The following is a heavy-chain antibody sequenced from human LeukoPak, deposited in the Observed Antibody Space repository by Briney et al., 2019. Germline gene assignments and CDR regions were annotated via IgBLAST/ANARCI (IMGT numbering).Heavy chain of an antibody. CDR3: ARESPAMSDAFDI. CDR2: IIPIFGTA. CDR1: GGTFSSYA. J-gene: IGHJ3*02. Sequence: SVKVSCKASGGTFSSYAISWVRQAPGQGLEWMGGIIPIFGTANYAQKFQGRVTITADESTSTAYMELSSLRSEDTAVYYCARESPAMSDAFDIWGQGKMVTVSS. V-gene: IGHV1-69*13.